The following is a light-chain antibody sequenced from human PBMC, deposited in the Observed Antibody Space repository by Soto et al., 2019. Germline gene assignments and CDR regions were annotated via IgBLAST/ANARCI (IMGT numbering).Light chain of an antibody. V-gene: IGKV3-15*01. CDR1: HSVSSN. CDR3: QHYNNWPRT. J-gene: IGKJ1*01. Sequence: EIVMTQSPATLSVSPGESATLSCRASHSVSSNLAWFQQKPGQAPRLLIYGASTRPTGIPARFSGSGSGTEFTLTISSLQSEDFAVYYCQHYNNWPRTFGQGTQVEIK. CDR2: GAS.